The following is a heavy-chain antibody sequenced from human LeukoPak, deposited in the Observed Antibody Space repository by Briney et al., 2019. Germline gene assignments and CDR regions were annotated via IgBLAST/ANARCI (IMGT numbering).Heavy chain of an antibody. D-gene: IGHD3-3*01. V-gene: IGHV3-30-3*01. Sequence: PGGSLRLSCAASGFTFSSYAMHWVRQAPGKGLERVAVISYDGSNKYYADSVKGRFTISRDNSKNTLYLQMNSLRAEDTAVYYCARASTRVTIFGVVIVGPDVWGQGTMVTVSS. CDR3: ARASTRVTIFGVVIVGPDV. CDR2: ISYDGSNK. J-gene: IGHJ3*01. CDR1: GFTFSSYA.